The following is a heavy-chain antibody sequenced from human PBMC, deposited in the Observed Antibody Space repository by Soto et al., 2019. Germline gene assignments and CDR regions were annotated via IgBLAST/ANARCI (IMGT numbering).Heavy chain of an antibody. CDR3: ASGYDNRYCWFNP. D-gene: IGHD2-15*01. CDR2: IHHSGST. Sequence: SETLSLTCTVSGGSVTSGGYYWSWLRQRPGEGLEWIGYIHHSGSTSYNPSLKSRVTISIDTSSNQFSLKLSSVTAADTATYHYASGYDNRYCWFNPWGQGTLVTVCS. V-gene: IGHV4-31*03. CDR1: GGSVTSGGYY. J-gene: IGHJ5*02.